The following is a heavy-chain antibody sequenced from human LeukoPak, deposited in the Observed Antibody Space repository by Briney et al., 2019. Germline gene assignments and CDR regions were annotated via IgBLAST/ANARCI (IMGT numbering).Heavy chain of an antibody. J-gene: IGHJ6*03. CDR3: ARGVVPYYYYYYRDV. V-gene: IGHV4-30-4*08. CDR1: GGSISSGDYY. CDR2: IYYSGST. D-gene: IGHD2-15*01. Sequence: PSETLSLTCTVSGGSISSGDYYWSWIRQPPGKGLEWIGYIYYSGSTYYNPSLKSRVTISVDTSKNQFSLKLSSVTAADTAVYYCARGVVPYYYYYYRDVWGKGTTVTVSS.